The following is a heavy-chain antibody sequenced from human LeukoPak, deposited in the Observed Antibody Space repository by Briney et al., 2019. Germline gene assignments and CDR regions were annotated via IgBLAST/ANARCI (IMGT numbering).Heavy chain of an antibody. CDR3: ARAAYGGQYYSDY. D-gene: IGHD2-21*01. J-gene: IGHJ4*02. CDR2: IGXSGSST. Sequence: GGSLRLSCAXSXXXFXXXXXXXXXXXXGXXXXWXSSIGXSGSSTYYVDSVKGRXTISRDNSKNTLSLQMDSLRAEXTAVYYCARAAYGGQYYSDYWGQGTLVTVSS. CDR1: XXXFXXXX. V-gene: IGHV3-23*01.